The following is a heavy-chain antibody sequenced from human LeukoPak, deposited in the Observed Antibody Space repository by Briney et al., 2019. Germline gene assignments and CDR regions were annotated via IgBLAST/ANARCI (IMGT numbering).Heavy chain of an antibody. Sequence: GGSLRLSCAASGFTFSSYWMSWVRQAPGKGLEWVANIKQDGSEKYYVDSVKGRFTISRDNAKNSLYLQMNSLRAEDTAVYYCARASGAITMIVVVLFDYWGQGTLVTVSS. D-gene: IGHD3-22*01. J-gene: IGHJ4*02. CDR3: ARASGAITMIVVVLFDY. V-gene: IGHV3-7*01. CDR1: GFTFSSYW. CDR2: IKQDGSEK.